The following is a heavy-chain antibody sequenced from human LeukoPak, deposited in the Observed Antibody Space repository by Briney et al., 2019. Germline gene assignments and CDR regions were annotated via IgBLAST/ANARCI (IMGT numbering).Heavy chain of an antibody. J-gene: IGHJ4*02. V-gene: IGHV3-23*01. CDR2: ISGTGGST. CDR1: GFSFSSYG. CDR3: AKDPHNSSGYMSGYFDY. Sequence: PGGILRLSCAASGFSFSSYGMSWVRQAPGKGLEWVSAISGTGGSTYYADSVKGRFTISRDNSKNTLYLQMNSLRAEDTAVYYCAKDPHNSSGYMSGYFDYWGQGTLVTVSS. D-gene: IGHD3-22*01.